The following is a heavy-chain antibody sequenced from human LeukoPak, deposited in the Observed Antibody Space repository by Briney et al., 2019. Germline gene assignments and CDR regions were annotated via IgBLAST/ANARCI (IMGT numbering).Heavy chain of an antibody. V-gene: IGHV1-2*02. Sequence: ASVKVSCKASGYTFSGYYIHWVRQAPGQGLEWVGWINPNSGGTNSAQKFQGRVTMTRDTSTSTVYMELSSLRSEDTAVYYCARDPLPSYSSSWYGLTGGWFDPWGQGTLVTVSS. CDR1: GYTFSGYY. CDR3: ARDPLPSYSSSWYGLTGGWFDP. D-gene: IGHD6-13*01. CDR2: INPNSGGT. J-gene: IGHJ5*02.